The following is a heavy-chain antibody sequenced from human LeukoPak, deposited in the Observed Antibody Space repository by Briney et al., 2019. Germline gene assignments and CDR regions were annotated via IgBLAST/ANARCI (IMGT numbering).Heavy chain of an antibody. CDR2: IYYSGST. CDR3: ARGYLAGLRTYYYFYMDV. V-gene: IGHV4-59*12. J-gene: IGHJ6*03. CDR1: GGSISSYY. Sequence: PSETLSLTCTVSGGSISSYYWSWIRQPPGKGLEWIAYIYYSGSTYYNPSLKSRVTISVDTSTNQFSLHLNSVTPEDSAVYYCARGYLAGLRTYYYFYMDVWGKGTTVTVSS. D-gene: IGHD5-12*01.